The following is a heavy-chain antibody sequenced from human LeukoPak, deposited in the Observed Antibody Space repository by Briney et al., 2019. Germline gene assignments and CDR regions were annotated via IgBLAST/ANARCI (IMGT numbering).Heavy chain of an antibody. D-gene: IGHD4-17*01. CDR1: GYTLIDLA. CDR2: LHPEDGEA. Sequence: GASVKVSFKVSGYTLIDLAMHWVRQAPGKGGEGMGGLHPEDGEAIYAQPLQGRVTMTEDTSTDTAYMELSSLRSEDTAVYYCATRNFGDYGAFDIWGQGTMVTVSS. CDR3: ATRNFGDYGAFDI. J-gene: IGHJ3*02. V-gene: IGHV1-24*01.